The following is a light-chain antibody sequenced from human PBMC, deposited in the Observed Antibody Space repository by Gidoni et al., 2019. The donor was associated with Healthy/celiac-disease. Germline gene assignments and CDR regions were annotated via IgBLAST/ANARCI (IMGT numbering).Light chain of an antibody. CDR3: QSADSSGTYVV. V-gene: IGLV3-25*02. Sequence: SYELPQPPSVSVSPGQTARITCSGDALPKQYAYWYQQKPGQAPVLVKYKDRERPSGIPERFSGSSSGTTVTLTISGVQAEDEADYYCQSADSSGTYVVFGGGTKLTVL. J-gene: IGLJ2*01. CDR2: KDR. CDR1: ALPKQY.